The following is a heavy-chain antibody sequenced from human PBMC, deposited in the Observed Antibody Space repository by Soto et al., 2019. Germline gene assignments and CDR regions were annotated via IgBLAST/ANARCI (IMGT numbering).Heavy chain of an antibody. CDR2: VSIGGST. D-gene: IGHD2-15*01. Sequence: AGGSLRLSCAASGFSCSSYAMGWVRQGPGKGLEWVAVVSIGGSTHYADSVRGRFTISRDNSKNTLSLQMNSLTAEDTAVYFCAKRRGAGGHFDYWGQGALVTVSS. CDR1: GFSCSSYA. CDR3: AKRRGAGGHFDY. V-gene: IGHV3-23*01. J-gene: IGHJ4*02.